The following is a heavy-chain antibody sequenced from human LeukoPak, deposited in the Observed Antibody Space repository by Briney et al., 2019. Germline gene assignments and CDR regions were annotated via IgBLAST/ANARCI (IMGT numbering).Heavy chain of an antibody. CDR3: ARETSITMVRGQGLYYYYYMDV. CDR2: IYTSGST. Sequence: PSETLSLTCTVSGGSISSYYWSWIRQPAGKGLEWIGRIYTSGSTNYNPSLKSRVTMSVDTSKNQFSLKLSSVTAADTAVYYCARETSITMVRGQGLYYYYYMDVWGKGTTVTVSS. V-gene: IGHV4-4*07. D-gene: IGHD3-10*01. J-gene: IGHJ6*03. CDR1: GGSISSYY.